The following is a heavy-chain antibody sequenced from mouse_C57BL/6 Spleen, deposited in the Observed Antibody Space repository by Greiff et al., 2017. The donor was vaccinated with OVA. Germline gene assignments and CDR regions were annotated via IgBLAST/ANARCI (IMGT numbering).Heavy chain of an antibody. CDR1: GYTFTSYW. CDR3: ARAGYGNSYYAMDY. J-gene: IGHJ4*01. V-gene: IGHV1-55*01. D-gene: IGHD2-10*02. Sequence: VQLQQPGAELVKPGASVKMSCKASGYTFTSYWITWVKQRPGQGLEWIGDIYPGSGCTNSNENFKGKATLTVDTSSSTAYMQLSSLTSEDSAVYYCARAGYGNSYYAMDYWGQGTSVTVSS. CDR2: IYPGSGCT.